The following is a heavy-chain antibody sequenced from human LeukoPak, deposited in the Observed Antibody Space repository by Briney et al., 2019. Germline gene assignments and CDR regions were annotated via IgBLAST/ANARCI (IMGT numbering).Heavy chain of an antibody. V-gene: IGHV3-53*01. CDR3: ARGSGSGWPLDR. CDR2: MYAGGTT. J-gene: IGHJ5*02. D-gene: IGHD6-19*01. Sequence: PGGSLRLSCAASGVIVSRNFMSWVRQARGKGLLGVAIMYAGGTTDYSDSVRGRFHISRDSSNNTLTLQINSQRAEDTAVYYCARGSGSGWPLDRWGQGALVTVSS. CDR1: GVIVSRNF.